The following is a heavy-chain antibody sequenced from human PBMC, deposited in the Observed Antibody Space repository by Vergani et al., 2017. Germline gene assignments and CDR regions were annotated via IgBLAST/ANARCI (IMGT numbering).Heavy chain of an antibody. Sequence: QVQLVQSGAEVKKPGASVKVSCKASGYTFTGYYMHWVRQAPGQGLEWMGWINPNSGGTNYAQKFQGRVTMTRDTSISTAYMELSRLRSDDTAVYYCARESTLWFGELLGDFYYWGQGTLVTVSS. V-gene: IGHV1-2*02. CDR1: GYTFTGYY. D-gene: IGHD3-10*01. J-gene: IGHJ4*02. CDR3: ARESTLWFGELLGDFYY. CDR2: INPNSGGT.